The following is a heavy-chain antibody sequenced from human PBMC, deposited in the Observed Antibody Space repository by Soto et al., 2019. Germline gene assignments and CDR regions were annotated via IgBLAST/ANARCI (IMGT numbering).Heavy chain of an antibody. CDR1: GRPITGDY. J-gene: IGHJ4*02. CDR3: ARGWNDGPGPFDY. V-gene: IGHV4-59*01. CDR2: IYYTGST. D-gene: IGHD1-1*01. Sequence: SETLSLTCTVSGRPITGDYWGWIRHPPGKALEYIGHIYYTGSTRYNPSLTSRVTISLDTSREQFSLKLTSVTAADTAVYYCARGWNDGPGPFDYWGQGTLVTVSS.